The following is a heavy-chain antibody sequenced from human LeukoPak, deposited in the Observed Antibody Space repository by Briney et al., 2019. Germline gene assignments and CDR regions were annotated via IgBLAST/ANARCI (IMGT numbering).Heavy chain of an antibody. D-gene: IGHD2-15*01. CDR1: GFPFSSYW. Sequence: QPGGSLRLSCAASGFPFSSYWMNWVRQAPGKGLVWVSRINSDGSSTSYADSVKGRFTISRDNAKNTLYLQMNSLRAEDTAVYYCARYGPGVVVVAAIDYWGQGTLVTVSS. J-gene: IGHJ4*02. CDR3: ARYGPGVVVVAAIDY. CDR2: INSDGSST. V-gene: IGHV3-74*01.